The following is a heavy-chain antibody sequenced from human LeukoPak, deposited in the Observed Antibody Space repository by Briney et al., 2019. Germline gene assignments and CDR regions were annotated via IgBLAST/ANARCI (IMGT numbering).Heavy chain of an antibody. J-gene: IGHJ6*03. CDR3: AGTKYYYMDV. CDR2: ISYTGST. Sequence: SETLSLTCTVSGGSISSTSYYWGRIRQPPGKGLEWIGSISYTGSTHYTPSLKSRVTISVDTSKKQFSLKVSSVTAADTAVYYCAGTKYYYMDVWGEGTTVTVS. CDR1: GGSISSTSYY. V-gene: IGHV4-39*01.